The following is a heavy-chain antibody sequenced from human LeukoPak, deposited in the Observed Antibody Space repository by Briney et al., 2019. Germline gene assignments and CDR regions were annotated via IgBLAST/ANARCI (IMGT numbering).Heavy chain of an antibody. V-gene: IGHV1-2*06. CDR3: VRVFDSSDGSGYWDY. CDR1: GYMFTGYY. J-gene: IGHJ4*02. CDR2: MSPNSGAT. D-gene: IGHD3-22*01. Sequence: ASVKASCKASGYMFTGYYIHWVRQAPGQGLEWMGRMSPNSGATSYTQKFQGRVTMTRDTSISTAYMELSSLRSDDTAVYYCVRVFDSSDGSGYWDYWGQGTLVTVSS.